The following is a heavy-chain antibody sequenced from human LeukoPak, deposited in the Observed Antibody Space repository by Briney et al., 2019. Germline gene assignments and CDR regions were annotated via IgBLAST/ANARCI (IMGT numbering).Heavy chain of an antibody. CDR1: GFTFRSYA. D-gene: IGHD6-19*01. V-gene: IGHV3-23*01. CDR3: AKDFISSGWYNWFDP. Sequence: GGSLRLSCAASGFTFRSYAMSWVRQAPGKGLEWVSAISGSGGSTYYADSVKGRFTISRDNSKNTLYLQMNSLRAEDTAVYYCAKDFISSGWYNWFDPWGQGTLVTVSS. J-gene: IGHJ5*02. CDR2: ISGSGGST.